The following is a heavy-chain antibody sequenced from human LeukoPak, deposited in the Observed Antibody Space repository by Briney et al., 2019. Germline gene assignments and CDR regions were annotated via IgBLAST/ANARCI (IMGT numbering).Heavy chain of an antibody. V-gene: IGHV3-21*01. CDR2: ISSSSSYI. CDR1: GFTFSSYS. D-gene: IGHD6-13*01. CDR3: ARARQQLDVGWFDP. J-gene: IGHJ5*02. Sequence: GGSLRLSCAASGFTFSSYSMNWVRQAPGKGLECVLSISSSSSYIYYADSVKGRFTISRDNAKNSLYLQMNSLRAEDTAVYYCARARQQLDVGWFDPWGQGTLVTVSS.